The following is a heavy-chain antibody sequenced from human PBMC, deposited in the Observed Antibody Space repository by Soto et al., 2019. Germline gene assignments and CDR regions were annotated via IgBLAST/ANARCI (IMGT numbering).Heavy chain of an antibody. D-gene: IGHD4-4*01. CDR2: ISSSGSIM. CDR3: ARKRRDVYSYAY. V-gene: IGHV3-11*01. Sequence: QVQLVEAGGGLVTPGGSLRLSCAASGFTFSDYYMNWIRQAPGKGLEWVSYISSSGSIMHYADSVRGRFTISRDNADNSLYLQMNSLRGEDSAVYYCARKRRDVYSYAYWGQGTLVTVSS. J-gene: IGHJ4*02. CDR1: GFTFSDYY.